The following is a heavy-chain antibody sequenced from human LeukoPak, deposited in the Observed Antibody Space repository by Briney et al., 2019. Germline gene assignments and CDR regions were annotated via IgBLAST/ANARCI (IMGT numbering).Heavy chain of an antibody. CDR1: GDRVSINSAA. CDR3: ATSPSPHSSGWSFDY. CDR2: TYQRSKGYN. Sequence: QALSLTCAICGDRVSINSAAWKWIRQSPSRGREGLGRTYQRSKGYNDYAVSVKGRITINPDVSTHQFSLQLNSVTPEHPAVHPCATSPSPHSSGWSFDYWGHGTLVTASS. V-gene: IGHV6-1*01. D-gene: IGHD6-19*01. J-gene: IGHJ4*01.